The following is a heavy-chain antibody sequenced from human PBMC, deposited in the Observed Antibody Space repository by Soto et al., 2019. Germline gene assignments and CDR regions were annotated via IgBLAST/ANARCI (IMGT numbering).Heavy chain of an antibody. V-gene: IGHV3-21*01. CDR3: AREEWELHQFDY. CDR1: GFTFSSYA. CDR2: ISSSSSYI. Sequence: GGSLRLSCAVSGFTFSSYAMHWVRQAPGKGLEWVSSISSSSSYIYYADSVKGRFTISRDNAKNSLYLQMNSLRAEDTAVYYCAREEWELHQFDYWGQGTLVTVSS. J-gene: IGHJ4*02. D-gene: IGHD1-26*01.